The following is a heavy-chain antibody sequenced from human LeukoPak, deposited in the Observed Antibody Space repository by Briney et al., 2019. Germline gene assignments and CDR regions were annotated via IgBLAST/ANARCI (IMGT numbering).Heavy chain of an antibody. V-gene: IGHV3-49*04. CDR3: TRGYDFWSGYGLDY. Sequence: GGSLRLSCTASGFTFGDYAMSWVRQAPGKGLEWVGFIRSKAYGGTTEYAASVKGRFTISRDDSKSIAYLQMNSLKTEDTAVYYCTRGYDFWSGYGLDYWGQGTLVT. J-gene: IGHJ4*02. CDR1: GFTFGDYA. D-gene: IGHD3-3*01. CDR2: IRSKAYGGTT.